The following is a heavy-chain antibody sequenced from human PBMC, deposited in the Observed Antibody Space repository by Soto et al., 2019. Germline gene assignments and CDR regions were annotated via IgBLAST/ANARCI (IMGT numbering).Heavy chain of an antibody. D-gene: IGHD2-8*01. J-gene: IGHJ6*02. CDR1: GYTFTSYG. CDR2: ISAYNGNT. CDR3: ARGGKYCTNGVCSFKGMDV. V-gene: IGHV1-18*01. Sequence: ASVKVSCKASGYTFTSYGISWVRQAPGQGLEWMGWISAYNGNTNYAQKFQGRVTMTTDTSTSTAYMELRSLRSDDTAVYYCARGGKYCTNGVCSFKGMDVWGQGTTVTVSS.